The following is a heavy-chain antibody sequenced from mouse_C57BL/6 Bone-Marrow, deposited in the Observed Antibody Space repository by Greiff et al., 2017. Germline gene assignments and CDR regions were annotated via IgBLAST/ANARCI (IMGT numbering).Heavy chain of an antibody. Sequence: DVKLVESGAELVRPGASVKLSCTASGFNIKDDYMHWVKQRPEQGLEWIGWIDPENGDTEYASKFQGKATITADTSSNTAYLQLSSLTSEDTAVYYCTYYYGSSGWYFDVWGTGTTVTVSS. V-gene: IGHV14-4*01. J-gene: IGHJ1*03. CDR2: IDPENGDT. D-gene: IGHD1-1*01. CDR1: GFNIKDDY. CDR3: TYYYGSSGWYFDV.